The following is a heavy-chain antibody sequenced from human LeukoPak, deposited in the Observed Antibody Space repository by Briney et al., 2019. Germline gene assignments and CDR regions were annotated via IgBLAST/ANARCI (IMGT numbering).Heavy chain of an antibody. CDR3: ARGAPGGNDYGDY. CDR2: IFHRGST. V-gene: IGHV4-59*01. J-gene: IGHJ4*02. Sequence: SETLSLTCTVSGASISSYYWSWIRQPPGKGLEWIGYIFHRGSTNYNPSLKSRVTISVDTSKNQLSLKLSSVTAADTAVYYCARGAPGGNDYGDYWGQGTLVTVSS. CDR1: GASISSYY.